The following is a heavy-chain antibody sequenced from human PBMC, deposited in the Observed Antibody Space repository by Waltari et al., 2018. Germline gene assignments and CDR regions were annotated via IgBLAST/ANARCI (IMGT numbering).Heavy chain of an antibody. Sequence: QVRLQESGPGLVKPSQTLSLTCTVSGGSIRRGGYYWSWIRQPAGKELEWIGRVFSGGGTHYNPSLQSRVTISVDTSKSQFSLELTSVSAADTAVYYCARDRGRVGATPQILDYWGQGTLVTVSS. CDR1: GGSIRRGGYY. CDR3: ARDRGRVGATPQILDY. D-gene: IGHD1-26*01. CDR2: VFSGGGT. J-gene: IGHJ4*02. V-gene: IGHV4-61*02.